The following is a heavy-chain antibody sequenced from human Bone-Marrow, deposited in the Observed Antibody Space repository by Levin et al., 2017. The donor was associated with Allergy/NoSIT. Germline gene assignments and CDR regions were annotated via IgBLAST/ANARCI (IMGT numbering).Heavy chain of an antibody. CDR3: ARERCSGGSCYWALDAFDI. V-gene: IGHV4-61*02. Sequence: SETLSLTCTVSGGSISSGSYYWSWIRQPAGKGLEWIGRIYTSGSTNYNPSLKSRVTISVDTSKNQFSLKLSSVTAADTAVYYCARERCSGGSCYWALDAFDIWGQGTMVTVSS. CDR1: GGSISSGSYY. D-gene: IGHD2-15*01. CDR2: IYTSGST. J-gene: IGHJ3*02.